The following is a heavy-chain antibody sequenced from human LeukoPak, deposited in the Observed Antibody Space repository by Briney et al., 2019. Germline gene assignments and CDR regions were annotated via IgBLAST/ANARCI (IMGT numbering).Heavy chain of an antibody. CDR3: ARDEVATIGMGYYYYYMDV. CDR1: GYTFTGYY. Sequence: ASVKVSCKASGYTFTGYYMHWVRQAPGQGLEWMGWINPNSGGTNYAQKFQGRVTMTRDTSISTAYMELSRLRSDDTAVYYCARDEVATIGMGYYYYYMDVWGKGTTVTVSS. V-gene: IGHV1-2*02. D-gene: IGHD5-12*01. CDR2: INPNSGGT. J-gene: IGHJ6*03.